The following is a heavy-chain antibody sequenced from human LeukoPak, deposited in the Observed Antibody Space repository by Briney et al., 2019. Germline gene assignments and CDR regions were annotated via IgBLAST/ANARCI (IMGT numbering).Heavy chain of an antibody. CDR2: IYSGGST. CDR1: GFTVSSNY. D-gene: IGHD3-10*01. CDR3: ARDKMVRGVIISRWFDP. Sequence: GGSLRLSCAASGFTVSSNYMSWVRQAPGKGLEWVSVIYSGGSTYYADSVKGRFTISRDNAKNSLYLQMNSLRAEDTAVYYCARDKMVRGVIISRWFDPWGQGTLVTVSS. V-gene: IGHV3-53*01. J-gene: IGHJ5*02.